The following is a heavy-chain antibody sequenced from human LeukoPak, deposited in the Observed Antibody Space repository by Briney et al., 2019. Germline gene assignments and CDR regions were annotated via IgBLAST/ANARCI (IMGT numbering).Heavy chain of an antibody. V-gene: IGHV3-21*01. D-gene: IGHD3-22*01. J-gene: IGHJ4*02. Sequence: GGSLRLSCAASGFTFSSYSMNWVRQAPGKGLEWVSSISCSSSYIYYADSVKGRFTISRDNAKNSLYLQMNSLRAEDTAVYYCARASDYYDSSGYYGFDYWGQGTLVTVSS. CDR1: GFTFSSYS. CDR2: ISCSSSYI. CDR3: ARASDYYDSSGYYGFDY.